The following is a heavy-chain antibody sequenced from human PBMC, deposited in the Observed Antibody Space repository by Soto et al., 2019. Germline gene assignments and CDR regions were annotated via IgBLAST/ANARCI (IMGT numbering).Heavy chain of an antibody. D-gene: IGHD3-3*01. J-gene: IGHJ4*02. Sequence: GSLRLSCAASGFTFSSYAMSWVRQAPGKGLEWVSAISGSGGSTYYADSVKGRFTISRDNSKNTLYLQMNSLRAEDTAVYYCAKSGYDFWSGYSPEYYFDYWGQGTLVTSPQ. CDR3: AKSGYDFWSGYSPEYYFDY. CDR2: ISGSGGST. CDR1: GFTFSSYA. V-gene: IGHV3-23*01.